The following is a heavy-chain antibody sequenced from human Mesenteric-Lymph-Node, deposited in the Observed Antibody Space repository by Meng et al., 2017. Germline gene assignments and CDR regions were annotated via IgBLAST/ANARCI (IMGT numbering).Heavy chain of an antibody. D-gene: IGHD2-15*01. V-gene: IGHV3-21*01. CDR1: GFTFSSYS. CDR2: ISSSSSYI. Sequence: GESLKISCAASGFTFSSYSMNWVRQAPGKGLEWVSSISSSSSYIYYADSVKGRFTISRDNAKNSLNLQMNSLRAEDTAVYYCARGPHVAGVWYFDLWGRGTLVTVSS. J-gene: IGHJ2*01. CDR3: ARGPHVAGVWYFDL.